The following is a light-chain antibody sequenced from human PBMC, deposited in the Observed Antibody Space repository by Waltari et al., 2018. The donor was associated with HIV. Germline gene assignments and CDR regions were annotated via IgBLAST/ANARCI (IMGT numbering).Light chain of an antibody. V-gene: IGLV1-40*03. CDR3: QSYDTSLSAWV. Sequence: QSVLTQPPSISGAPGQRITVSCSGTSSNIREGCGVHGYQQLPGTAPKLLLYKNKNRPSGVPDRFSASKSDASASLAITGLQAADEGDYFCQSYDTSLSAWVFGGGTRLTVL. CDR2: KNK. CDR1: SSNIREGCG. J-gene: IGLJ2*01.